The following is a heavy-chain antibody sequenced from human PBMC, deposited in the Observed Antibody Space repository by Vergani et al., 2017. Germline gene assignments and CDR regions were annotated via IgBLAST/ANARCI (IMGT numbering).Heavy chain of an antibody. CDR2: ISSSRSYI. V-gene: IGHV3-21*01. CDR1: GFTLSSYS. J-gene: IGHJ6*03. Sequence: EVQLVESGGGLVKPGGSLRLSCAASGFTLSSYSMNWVRQAPGTGLEWVSSISSSRSYIYYPDSVKGRFTVSRDNAKNSLDLQINSLRAEDTAVYYCASDSHLIRLDCYYMDVWGKGSTVTVSS. D-gene: IGHD5-12*01. CDR3: ASDSHLIRLDCYYMDV.